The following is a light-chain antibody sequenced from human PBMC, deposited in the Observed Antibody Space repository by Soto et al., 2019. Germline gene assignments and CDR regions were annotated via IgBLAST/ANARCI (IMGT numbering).Light chain of an antibody. CDR3: HQYNNWPRT. CDR1: QSVRNN. V-gene: IGKV3-15*01. Sequence: EIVLTQSPATLSVSPGERATLSCRASQSVRNNLAWYQQEPGQAPSLLIYGASTRATGIPARFSGSGSGTEFTLTISSLQSEDFAVYFCHQYNNWPRTFGQGTRLEI. CDR2: GAS. J-gene: IGKJ5*01.